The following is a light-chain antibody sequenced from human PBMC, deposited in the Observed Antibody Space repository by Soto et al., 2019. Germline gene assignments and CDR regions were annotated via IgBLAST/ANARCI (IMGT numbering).Light chain of an antibody. Sequence: QSVLTQPRSVSGSPGQSVTISCTGTSSDVGGYNYVSWYQQHPGKAPKLMIYDVSKRPSGVPDRFSGSKSGNTASLTISGLQAEDEADYYCCSYAGSPEVFGGGTQLTVL. CDR3: CSYAGSPEV. CDR2: DVS. V-gene: IGLV2-11*01. CDR1: SSDVGGYNY. J-gene: IGLJ2*01.